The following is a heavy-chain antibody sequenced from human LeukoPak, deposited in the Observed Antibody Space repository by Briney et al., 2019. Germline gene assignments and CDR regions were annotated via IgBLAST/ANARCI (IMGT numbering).Heavy chain of an antibody. CDR3: AYLPIVGATRTWAFDI. D-gene: IGHD1-26*01. CDR1: GYTFTSYG. CDR2: ISAYNGNT. J-gene: IGHJ3*02. V-gene: IGHV1-18*01. Sequence: ASVKVSCKASGYTFTSYGISWVRQAPGQGLEWMGWISAYNGNTNYAQKLQGRVTMTTDTSTSTAYMELRSLRSDDTAVYYCAYLPIVGATRTWAFDIWGQGTMVTVSS.